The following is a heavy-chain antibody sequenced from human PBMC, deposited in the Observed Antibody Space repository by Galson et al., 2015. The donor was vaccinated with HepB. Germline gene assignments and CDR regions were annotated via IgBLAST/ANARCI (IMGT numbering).Heavy chain of an antibody. Sequence: QVQLQESGPGLVKPSETLSLTCTVSGGSISSYYWSWIRQPPGKGLEWIGYIYYSGSTNYNPSLKSRVTISVDTSKNQFSLKLSSVTAADTAVYYCARGSDWWFDPWGQGTLVTVSS. CDR1: GGSISSYY. D-gene: IGHD3-10*01. CDR3: ARGSDWWFDP. V-gene: IGHV4-59*01. CDR2: IYYSGST. J-gene: IGHJ5*02.